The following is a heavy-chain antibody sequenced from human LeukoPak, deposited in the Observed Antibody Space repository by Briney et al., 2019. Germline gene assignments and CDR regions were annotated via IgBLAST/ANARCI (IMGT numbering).Heavy chain of an antibody. D-gene: IGHD2-2*01. J-gene: IGHJ4*02. CDR2: INPKSGNT. CDR1: GYTFTSYD. Sequence: ASVKVSCKSSGYTFTSYDINWVRQATGQGLEWMGWINPKSGNTGYAQKFQGRVTMTRNTSISTAYMELSSLRSEDTAVYYCARVSRLRRHIVVVPAAMQDSDYDSSGQPLAYWGQGTLVTVSS. V-gene: IGHV1-8*01. CDR3: ARVSRLRRHIVVVPAAMQDSDYDSSGQPLAY.